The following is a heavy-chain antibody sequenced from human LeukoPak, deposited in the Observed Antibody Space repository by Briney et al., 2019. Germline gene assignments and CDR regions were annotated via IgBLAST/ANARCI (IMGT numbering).Heavy chain of an antibody. CDR2: IYNSVST. V-gene: IGHV4-59*01. CDR1: GGSFSGYY. J-gene: IGHJ3*02. D-gene: IGHD5-24*01. Sequence: PSETLSLTCAVYGGSFSGYYWSWIRQPPGKGLECIGYIYNSVSTNYNPSLKSRVTISIDTSKNQFSLKLSSVTAADTAVYYCARVVRWLQLGASDIWGQGTMVTVSS. CDR3: ARVVRWLQLGASDI.